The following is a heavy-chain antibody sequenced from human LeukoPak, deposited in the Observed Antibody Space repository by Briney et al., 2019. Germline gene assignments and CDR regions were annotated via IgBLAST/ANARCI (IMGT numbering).Heavy chain of an antibody. CDR1: GFSISSVYY. J-gene: IGHJ6*03. Sequence: SETLSLTCSVSGFSISSVYYWGWIRQPPGKGLEWIGSIYHGGSTYYNPSLKSRVTMSVDTSKNQFSLNLSSVTAADTAVYYCARVGQNDYYYYYMDVWGKGTTVTVSS. V-gene: IGHV4-38-2*02. CDR2: IYHGGST. CDR3: ARVGQNDYYYYYMDV.